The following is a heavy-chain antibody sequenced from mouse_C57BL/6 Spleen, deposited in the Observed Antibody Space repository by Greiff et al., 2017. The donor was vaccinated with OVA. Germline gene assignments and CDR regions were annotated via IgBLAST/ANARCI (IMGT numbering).Heavy chain of an antibody. Sequence: EVQLQQSGPGLVKPSQSLSLTCSVTGYSITSGYYWNWIRQFPGNKLEWIGYISYDGSNNYNPSLKNRTSITRDTSKNQFFLKLNSVTTEDTATYYCAREDYDYFDYWGQGTTLTVSS. V-gene: IGHV3-6*01. CDR3: AREDYDYFDY. D-gene: IGHD2-4*01. J-gene: IGHJ2*01. CDR1: GYSITSGYY. CDR2: ISYDGSN.